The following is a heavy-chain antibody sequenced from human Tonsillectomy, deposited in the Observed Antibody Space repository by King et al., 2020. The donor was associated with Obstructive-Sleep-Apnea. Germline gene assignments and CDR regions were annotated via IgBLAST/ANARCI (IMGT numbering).Heavy chain of an antibody. CDR3: ARDRGDYDILTGFTPDAFDV. D-gene: IGHD3-9*01. CDR2: IWYDGSNK. CDR1: GFSFSSYG. Sequence: QVQLVESGGGVVQPGRSLRLSCAASGFSFSSYGMHWVRQAPGKGLEWVAGIWYDGSNKYYVDSVKGRFTISRDNSKNTLYLQMNSLGAEDTAVYYCARDRGDYDILTGFTPDAFDVWGQGTMVTVSS. V-gene: IGHV3-33*01. J-gene: IGHJ3*01.